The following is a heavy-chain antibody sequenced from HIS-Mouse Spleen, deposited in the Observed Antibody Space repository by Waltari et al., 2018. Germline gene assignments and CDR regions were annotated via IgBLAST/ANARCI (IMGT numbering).Heavy chain of an antibody. D-gene: IGHD4-4*01. CDR2: MNPNSGNT. Sequence: VPLVKSGAEVKKPGASVKVSCKASGYTFPSYVIHWVRQATGQGLEWMGWMNPNSGNTGYAQKFQGRVTMTRNTSISTAYMELSSLRSEDTAVYYCARGHDYSNYFDYWGQGTLVTVSS. V-gene: IGHV1-8*01. CDR3: ARGHDYSNYFDY. CDR1: GYTFPSYV. J-gene: IGHJ4*02.